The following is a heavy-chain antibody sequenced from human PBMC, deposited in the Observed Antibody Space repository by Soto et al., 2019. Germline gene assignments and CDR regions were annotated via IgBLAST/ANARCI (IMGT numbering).Heavy chain of an antibody. D-gene: IGHD4-17*01. CDR3: ARRYGGPFDY. V-gene: IGHV4-59*08. CDR1: GGSISSYY. CDR2: IYYSGST. Sequence: QVQLQESGPGLVKPSETLSLTCTVSGGSISSYYWSWIRQPPGKGLEWIGYIYYSGSTNYNPSLRSRVTISVATSKNQFSLKLRSVTAADTAVYYCARRYGGPFDYWGRGTLVTVSS. J-gene: IGHJ4*02.